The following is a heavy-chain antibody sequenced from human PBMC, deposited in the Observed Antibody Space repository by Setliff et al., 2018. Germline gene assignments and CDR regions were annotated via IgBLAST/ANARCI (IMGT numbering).Heavy chain of an antibody. CDR1: GFSLSTSGMC. CDR3: ARMTSSGNFAFDI. CDR2: IDWDDDK. V-gene: IGHV2-70*11. J-gene: IGHJ3*02. Sequence: SGPTLVNPTQTLTLTCTFSGFSLSTSGMCVSWIRQPPGKALEWLARIDWDDDKYYSTSLKTRLTISKDISKNQVVLRMTNMDPVDTATYYCARMTSSGNFAFDIWGQGTKVTVSS.